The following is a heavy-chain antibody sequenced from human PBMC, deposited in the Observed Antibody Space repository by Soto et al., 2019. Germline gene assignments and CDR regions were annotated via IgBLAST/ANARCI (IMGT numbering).Heavy chain of an antibody. CDR1: GFSFNNYA. D-gene: IGHD5-18*01. V-gene: IGHV3-23*01. CDR3: AKDRAIAQRQWLLRELFDN. Sequence: GGSLRLSCAASGFSFNNYAMSWVRQAPGKGLEWVSTISGSGGSTYYADSVRGRCTVSRDSSKNTLYLQMYSLRDDDTAVYYCAKDRAIAQRQWLLRELFDNWGPGTLVTVSS. J-gene: IGHJ4*02. CDR2: ISGSGGST.